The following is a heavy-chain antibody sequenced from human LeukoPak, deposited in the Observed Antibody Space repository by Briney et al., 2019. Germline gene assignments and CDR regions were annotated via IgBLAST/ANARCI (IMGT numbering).Heavy chain of an antibody. J-gene: IGHJ4*02. V-gene: IGHV1-2*02. D-gene: IGHD1-26*01. CDR2: INPNSGGT. CDR3: ARDFAVGATLVVFDY. Sequence: ASVKVSCKASGYTFTSYYMHWVRQAPGQGLEWMGWINPNSGGTNYAQKFQGRVTMTRDTSISTAYMELSRLRSDDTAVYYCARDFAVGATLVVFDYWGQGTLVTVSS. CDR1: GYTFTSYY.